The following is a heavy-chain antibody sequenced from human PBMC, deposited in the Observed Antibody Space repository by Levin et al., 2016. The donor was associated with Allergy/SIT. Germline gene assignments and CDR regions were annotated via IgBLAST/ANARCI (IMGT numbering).Heavy chain of an antibody. CDR3: VRVGSSGAFYEIDT. V-gene: IGHV3-20*04. J-gene: IGHJ4*02. CDR1: GFRFDEYG. CDR2: IKGKGDHL. Sequence: GESLKISCAASGFRFDEYGLNWVRQGPGKGLEWVAGIKGKGDHLRYADSVKGRFTISRDNAKNSLYLQMNSLRAEDTGFYYCVRVGSSGAFYEIDTWGQGTLVTVSS. D-gene: IGHD3-22*01.